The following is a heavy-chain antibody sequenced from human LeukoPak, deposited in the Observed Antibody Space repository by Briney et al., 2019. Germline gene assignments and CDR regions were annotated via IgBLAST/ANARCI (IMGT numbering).Heavy chain of an antibody. Sequence: ASVKVSCKTSGYTFTGYYMHWVRQAPGQGLEWMGWINPNSGGTNYAQKFQGRVTMTRDTSISTAYMELSRLGLDDTALYYCARVPEGMFSDSSGYYPFGIWGQGTLVTVSS. V-gene: IGHV1-2*02. CDR3: ARVPEGMFSDSSGYYPFGI. J-gene: IGHJ4*02. CDR2: INPNSGGT. CDR1: GYTFTGYY. D-gene: IGHD3-22*01.